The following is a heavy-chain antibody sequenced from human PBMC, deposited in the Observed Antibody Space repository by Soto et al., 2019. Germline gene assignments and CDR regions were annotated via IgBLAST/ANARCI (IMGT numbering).Heavy chain of an antibody. CDR2: IYYSGST. CDR1: GGSISSGGYY. CDR3: ARETWGGDSSGYYRLNWFDP. D-gene: IGHD3-22*01. J-gene: IGHJ5*02. V-gene: IGHV4-31*03. Sequence: SETLSLTCTFSGGSISSGGYYWSWIRKHPGKGLEWIGYIYYSGSTYYNPSLKSRVTISVDTSKNQFSLKLSSVTAADTAVYYCARETWGGDSSGYYRLNWFDPWGQGTLVTVSS.